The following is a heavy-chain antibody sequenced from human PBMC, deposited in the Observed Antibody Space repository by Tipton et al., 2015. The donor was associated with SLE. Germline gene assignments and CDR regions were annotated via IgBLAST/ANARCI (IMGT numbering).Heavy chain of an antibody. CDR3: ARDGGYGDYRWFDP. CDR2: IYTSGST. Sequence: TLSLTCTVSGGSISSYYWSWIRQPAGKGLEWIGHIYTSGSTNYNPSLKSRVTISVDTSKNQFSLKLSSVTAADTAVYYCARDGGYGDYRWFDPWGQGTLVTVSS. CDR1: GGSISSYY. J-gene: IGHJ5*02. D-gene: IGHD4-17*01. V-gene: IGHV4-4*07.